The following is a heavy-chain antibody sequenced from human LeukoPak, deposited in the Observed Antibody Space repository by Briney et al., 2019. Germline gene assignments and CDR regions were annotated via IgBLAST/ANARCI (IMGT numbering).Heavy chain of an antibody. J-gene: IGHJ3*02. V-gene: IGHV1-69*06. CDR2: IIPLFGTA. Sequence: SVKVSCKASGGTFSSFAVSWVRQAPGQGLEWMGRIIPLFGTADYAQRYQGRVTISADNSLNTAYLELSSLTSEDTAVYYCASPYDYGDHYLDALHIWGQGTIVTVSS. D-gene: IGHD4-17*01. CDR1: GGTFSSFA. CDR3: ASPYDYGDHYLDALHI.